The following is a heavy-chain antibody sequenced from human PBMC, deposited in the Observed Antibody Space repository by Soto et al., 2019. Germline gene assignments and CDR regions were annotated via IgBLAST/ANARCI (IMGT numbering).Heavy chain of an antibody. CDR3: ARDSDDYYLGSGFDP. CDR1: GFTFSSYA. V-gene: IGHV3-30-3*01. J-gene: IGHJ5*02. CDR2: ISYGGSNK. Sequence: PGGSLRLSCAASGFTFSSYAMHWVRQAPGKGLEWVAVISYGGSNKYYADSVKGRFTISRDNAKNSLYLQMDSLRDEDTAVYYCARDSDDYYLGSGFDPWGQGTLVTVSS. D-gene: IGHD3-10*01.